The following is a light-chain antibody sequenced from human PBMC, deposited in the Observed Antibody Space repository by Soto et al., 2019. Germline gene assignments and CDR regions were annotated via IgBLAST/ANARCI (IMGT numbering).Light chain of an antibody. CDR3: QSYDSSLSGSV. Sequence: QCVLKQPPSVSGAAGQGVTISCTGSSSNIGAGYDVHWYQQLPGTAPKLLIYGNSNRPSGVPDRFSGSKSGTSASLAITGLQAEDEADYYCQSYDSSLSGSVFGTGTKVTVL. CDR2: GNS. CDR1: SSNIGAGYD. J-gene: IGLJ1*01. V-gene: IGLV1-40*01.